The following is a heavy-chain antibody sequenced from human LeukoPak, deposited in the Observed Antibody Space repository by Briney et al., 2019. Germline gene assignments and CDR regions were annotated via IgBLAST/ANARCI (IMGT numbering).Heavy chain of an antibody. V-gene: IGHV4-59*01. Sequence: SETLSLTCTVSGGSISSYYWSWIRQPPGKGLEWIGYIYYSGSTNYNPSLKCRVTISVDTSKNQFSLKLSSVTAADTAVYYCARSVEGYCSGGSCYSYSYYMDVWGKGTTVTVSS. CDR3: ARSVEGYCSGGSCYSYSYYMDV. J-gene: IGHJ6*03. D-gene: IGHD2-15*01. CDR1: GGSISSYY. CDR2: IYYSGST.